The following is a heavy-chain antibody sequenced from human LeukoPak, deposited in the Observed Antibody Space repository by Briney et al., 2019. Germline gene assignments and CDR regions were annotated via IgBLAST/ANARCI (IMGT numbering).Heavy chain of an antibody. D-gene: IGHD5-12*01. CDR1: GYTFTSYD. Sequence: ASVKVSCKASGYTFTSYDINWVRQATGQGLEWMGWMNPNSGNTGYAQKFQGRVTITRNASISTAYMELSSLRSEDTAVYYCARGGYGDGHFDYWGQGTLVTVSS. CDR3: ARGGYGDGHFDY. J-gene: IGHJ4*02. CDR2: MNPNSGNT. V-gene: IGHV1-8*03.